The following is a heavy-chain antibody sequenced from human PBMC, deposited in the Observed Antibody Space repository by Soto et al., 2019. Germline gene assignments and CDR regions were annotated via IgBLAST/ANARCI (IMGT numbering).Heavy chain of an antibody. D-gene: IGHD2-8*01. J-gene: IGHJ4*02. CDR1: GFTFNNYA. V-gene: IGHV3-23*01. CDR2: ISNTGGGT. CDR3: AKDRLAGNVDY. Sequence: EVQLLDSGGGLVQPGGSLGLSCAASGFTFNNYAMNWVRQAPGMGLEWVATISNTGGGTYYADSVKGRFTISRDNSKNTLYLQMSSVRVEDTAVYYCAKDRLAGNVDYWGQGTQVTVSS.